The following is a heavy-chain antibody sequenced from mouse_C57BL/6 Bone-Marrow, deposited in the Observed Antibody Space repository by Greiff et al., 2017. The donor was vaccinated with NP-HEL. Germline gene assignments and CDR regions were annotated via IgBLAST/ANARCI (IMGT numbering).Heavy chain of an antibody. Sequence: VQLKQSGPELVKPGASVKISCKASGYTFTDYYMNWVKQSHGKSLEWIGDINPNNGGTSYNQKFKGKATLTVDKSSSTAYMELRSLTSEDSAVYYCARERGFAYWGQGTLVTVSA. CDR1: GYTFTDYY. J-gene: IGHJ3*01. CDR2: INPNNGGT. CDR3: ARERGFAY. V-gene: IGHV1-26*01.